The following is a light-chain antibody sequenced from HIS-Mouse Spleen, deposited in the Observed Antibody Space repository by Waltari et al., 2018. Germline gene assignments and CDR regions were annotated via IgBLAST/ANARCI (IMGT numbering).Light chain of an antibody. CDR3: CSYAGSSTYVV. CDR1: SSDVGSYNI. CDR2: EGS. V-gene: IGLV2-23*01. J-gene: IGLJ2*01. Sequence: QSALTQPASVSGSPGQSITISCTGTSSDVGSYNIVSWYQQHPGKAPKLMIYEGSKRPSGVSNRFSGSKSGNTVSLTISGLQAEDEADYYCCSYAGSSTYVVFGGGTKLTVL.